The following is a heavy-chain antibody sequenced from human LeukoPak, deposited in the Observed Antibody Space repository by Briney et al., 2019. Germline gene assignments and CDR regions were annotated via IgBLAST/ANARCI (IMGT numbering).Heavy chain of an antibody. Sequence: GGSLRLSCVASGFTFSSYAMGWVRQAPGKGLEWVSAISAGGGSTYYADSVKGRFTISRDNSKNTVYLQMNSLRAEDTAVYYCARTGLPSDAFDIWGQGTMVTVSS. J-gene: IGHJ3*02. CDR3: ARTGLPSDAFDI. V-gene: IGHV3-23*01. CDR1: GFTFSSYA. D-gene: IGHD1-14*01. CDR2: ISAGGGST.